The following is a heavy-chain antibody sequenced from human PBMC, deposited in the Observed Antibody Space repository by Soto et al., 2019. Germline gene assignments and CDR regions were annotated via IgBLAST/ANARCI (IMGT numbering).Heavy chain of an antibody. V-gene: IGHV3-48*03. CDR2: ISSSGSTR. CDR3: ARVSWFDA. CDR1: GFTFSSYE. J-gene: IGHJ5*02. Sequence: GSLRLSCAASGFTFSSYEMNWVRQAPGKGLEWVSYISSSGSTRYYADSVKGRFTISRDNAKNSLYLQMNSLRAEDTAVYYCARVSWFDAWGQGTLVTVSS.